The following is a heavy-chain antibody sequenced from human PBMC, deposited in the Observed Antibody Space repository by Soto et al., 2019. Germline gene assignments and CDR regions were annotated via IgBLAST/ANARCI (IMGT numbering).Heavy chain of an antibody. D-gene: IGHD5-12*01. J-gene: IGHJ6*02. CDR3: ARPIRDGYNSYYYGMDV. CDR2: ICPGDSDT. CDR1: GYSFTSYW. Sequence: GESLKISCKGSGYSFTSYWIGWVRQMPGKGLEWMGIICPGDSDTRYSPSFQGQVTISADKSISTAYLQWSSLKASDTAMYYCARPIRDGYNSYYYGMDVWGQGTTVTVSS. V-gene: IGHV5-51*01.